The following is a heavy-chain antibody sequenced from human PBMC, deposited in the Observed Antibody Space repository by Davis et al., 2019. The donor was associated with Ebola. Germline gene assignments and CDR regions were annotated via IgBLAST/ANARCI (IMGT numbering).Heavy chain of an antibody. V-gene: IGHV3-21*04. J-gene: IGHJ6*02. Sequence: PGGSLRLSCAASGFTFSSYAMHWVRQAPGKGLEWVSSISSSSSYIYYADSVKGRFTISRDNAKNSLYLQMNSLRAEDTAVYYCARDNGGSSPHYYYYYYGMDVWGQGTTVTVSS. CDR1: GFTFSSYA. CDR3: ARDNGGSSPHYYYYYYGMDV. D-gene: IGHD6-6*01. CDR2: ISSSSSYI.